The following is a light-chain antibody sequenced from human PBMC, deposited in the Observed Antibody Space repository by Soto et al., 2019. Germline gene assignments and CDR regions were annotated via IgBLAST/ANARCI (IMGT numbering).Light chain of an antibody. J-gene: IGLJ3*02. Sequence: QSVLTQPASVSGSPGQSITISCTGTSSDVGSYVSWYQQHPGKAPKLIIYEGNERPSGVSNRFSGSKSASTASLTISGLQAEDEGDYYCCSFAGSSTYTWVFGGGTKLTVL. CDR3: CSFAGSSTYTWV. CDR1: SSDVGSY. V-gene: IGLV2-23*01. CDR2: EGN.